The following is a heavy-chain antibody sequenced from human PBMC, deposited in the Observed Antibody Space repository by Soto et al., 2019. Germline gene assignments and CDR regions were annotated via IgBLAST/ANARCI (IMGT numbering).Heavy chain of an antibody. J-gene: IGHJ4*02. Sequence: QVQLQESGPGLVKPSQTLSLTCTVSGGSISSGDYYWSWIRQPPGKGLEWIGYIYYSGSTYYNPSVKSRVTISVDTSKNELSLKLSSVTAADTAVYSCARGRRYSSSWYYFDYWGQGTLVTVSS. CDR1: GGSISSGDYY. D-gene: IGHD6-13*01. CDR2: IYYSGST. V-gene: IGHV4-30-4*01. CDR3: ARGRRYSSSWYYFDY.